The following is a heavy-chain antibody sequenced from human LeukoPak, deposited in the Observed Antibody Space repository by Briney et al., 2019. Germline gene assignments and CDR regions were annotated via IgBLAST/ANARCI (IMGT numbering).Heavy chain of an antibody. Sequence: PSETLSLTCTVSGGSIRSRSFCWGWIRQPPGKGLEWIGTIYYSGSTYYNPSLKSRVTISVDTSKNQFSLRLSSVTAADTAVYYCARQVYSGTHYFAYWRQGTLVTVSS. D-gene: IGHD1-26*01. CDR2: IYYSGST. V-gene: IGHV4-39*01. J-gene: IGHJ4*02. CDR3: ARQVYSGTHYFAY. CDR1: GGSIRSRSFC.